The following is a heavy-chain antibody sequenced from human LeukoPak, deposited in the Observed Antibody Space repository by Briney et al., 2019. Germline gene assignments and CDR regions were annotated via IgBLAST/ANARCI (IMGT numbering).Heavy chain of an antibody. Sequence: SETLSLTCTVSGGSISSYYWSWIRQPPGRGLEWIGFIYYSGSTNYNPSLKSRVTISVDTSKNQFFLNLRSVTAADTAVYYCARVPRIEAGATGDWFDPWGQGTVVTVSS. CDR3: ARVPRIEAGATGDWFDP. CDR2: IYYSGST. D-gene: IGHD6-13*01. CDR1: GGSISSYY. V-gene: IGHV4-59*01. J-gene: IGHJ5*02.